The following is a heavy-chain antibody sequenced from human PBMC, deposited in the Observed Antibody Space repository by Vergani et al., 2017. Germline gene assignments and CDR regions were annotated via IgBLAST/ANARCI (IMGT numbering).Heavy chain of an antibody. V-gene: IGHV5-51*01. J-gene: IGHJ3*02. Sequence: EVQLVQSGAEVKKPGESLKISCKGSGYSFTSYWIGWVRQRPGKGLEWMGIIYPGDSDTRYSPSFQGQVTISADKSISTAYLQWSSLKASDTAMYYCARAYVSSGYPEAFDIWGQGTMVTVSS. CDR3: ARAYVSSGYPEAFDI. CDR1: GYSFTSYW. CDR2: IYPGDSDT. D-gene: IGHD3-22*01.